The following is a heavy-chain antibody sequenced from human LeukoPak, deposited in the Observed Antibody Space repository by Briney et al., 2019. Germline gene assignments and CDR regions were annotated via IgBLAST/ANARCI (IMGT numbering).Heavy chain of an antibody. J-gene: IGHJ5*02. CDR1: GGSISSGAYY. CDR2: IYHSGST. V-gene: IGHV4-30-4*01. D-gene: IGHD4-11*01. Sequence: SETLSLTCTVSGGSISSGAYYWGWIRQPPGKGLEWIGYIYHSGSTHYSPSLRSRVTISLDTSKNQFSLKLSYVTAADTAVYYCGRGGYDYRWFDPWGQGTLVTVSS. CDR3: GRGGYDYRWFDP.